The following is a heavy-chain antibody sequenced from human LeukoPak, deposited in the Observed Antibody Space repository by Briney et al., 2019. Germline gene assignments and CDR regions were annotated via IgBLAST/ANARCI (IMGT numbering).Heavy chain of an antibody. V-gene: IGHV3-66*01. CDR3: ARVRDGSGSYYDAFDI. CDR2: IYSGGST. Sequence: GGSLRLSCAASGFTVSSNYMSWVRQAPGKELEWVSVIYSGGSTYYADSVKGRFTISRDNSKNTLYLQMNSLRAEDTAVYYCARVRDGSGSYYDAFDIWGQGTMVTVSS. CDR1: GFTVSSNY. D-gene: IGHD3-10*01. J-gene: IGHJ3*02.